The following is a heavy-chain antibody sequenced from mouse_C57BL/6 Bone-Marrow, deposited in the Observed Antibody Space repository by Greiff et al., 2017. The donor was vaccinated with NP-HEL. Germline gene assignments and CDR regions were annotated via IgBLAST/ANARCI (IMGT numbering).Heavy chain of an antibody. J-gene: IGHJ2*01. CDR2: IWRGGST. Sequence: QVQLQQSGPGLVQPSQSLSITCTVSGFSLTSYGVHWVRQSPGKGLEWLGVIWRGGSTDYNAAFMSRLSITKDNSKSQVFFKMNSLQAGDTAIYYCAKGGDLLGRLDYWGQGTTLTVSS. D-gene: IGHD4-1*01. CDR3: AKGGDLLGRLDY. V-gene: IGHV2-5*01. CDR1: GFSLTSYG.